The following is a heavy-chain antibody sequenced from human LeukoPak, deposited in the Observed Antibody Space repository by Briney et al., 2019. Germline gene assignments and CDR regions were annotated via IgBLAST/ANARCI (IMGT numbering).Heavy chain of an antibody. Sequence: ASVKVSCKASGYTFTGYYMHWVRQAPGQGLEWTGWINPNSGGTNYAQKFQGRVTMTRDTSISTAYMELSRLRSDDTAVYYCAREAARLYYYYYGMDVWGQGTTVTVSS. CDR1: GYTFTGYY. CDR2: INPNSGGT. D-gene: IGHD6-6*01. J-gene: IGHJ6*02. V-gene: IGHV1-2*02. CDR3: AREAARLYYYYYGMDV.